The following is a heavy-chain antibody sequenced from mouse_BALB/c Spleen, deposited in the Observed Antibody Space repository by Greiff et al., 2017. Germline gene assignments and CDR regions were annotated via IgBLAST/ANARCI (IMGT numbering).Heavy chain of an antibody. V-gene: IGHV2-2*02. CDR2: IWSGGST. D-gene: IGHD3-3*01. CDR1: GFSLTSYG. CDR3: ARKALGGAMDY. J-gene: IGHJ4*01. Sequence: QVQLQQSGPGLVQPSQSLSITCTVSGFSLTSYGVHWVRQSPGKGLEWLGVIWSGGSTDYNAAFISRLSISKDNSKSQVFFKMNSLQANDTAIYYCARKALGGAMDYWGQGTSVTVSS.